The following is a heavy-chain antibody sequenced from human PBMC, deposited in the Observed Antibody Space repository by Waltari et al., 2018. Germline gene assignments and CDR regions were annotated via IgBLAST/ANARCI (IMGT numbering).Heavy chain of an antibody. J-gene: IGHJ4*02. Sequence: EVQLVESGGGLVKPGGSLRLSCAASGFTFSIYNMNWVRQAPGKVLEWVSVIRASSTYRDYADSMKGRFTISRDNAKNSLYLQMNSLRAEDTAVYYCASGYSSSSLDYWGQGTLVTVSS. CDR2: IRASSTYR. D-gene: IGHD6-6*01. CDR1: GFTFSIYN. V-gene: IGHV3-21*01. CDR3: ASGYSSSSLDY.